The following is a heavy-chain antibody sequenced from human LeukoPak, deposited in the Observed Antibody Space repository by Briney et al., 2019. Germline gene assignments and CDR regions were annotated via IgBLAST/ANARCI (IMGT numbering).Heavy chain of an antibody. D-gene: IGHD3-3*01. V-gene: IGHV1-2*02. CDR1: GYTFTGYY. CDR3: AREEGMRGYDFWSGEPDDY. Sequence: ASVKVSCKASGYTFTGYYMHWVRQAPGQGLERMGWINPNSGGTNYAQKFQGRVTMTRDTSISTAYMELSRLRSDDTAVYYCAREEGMRGYDFWSGEPDDYWGQGTLVTVSS. J-gene: IGHJ4*02. CDR2: INPNSGGT.